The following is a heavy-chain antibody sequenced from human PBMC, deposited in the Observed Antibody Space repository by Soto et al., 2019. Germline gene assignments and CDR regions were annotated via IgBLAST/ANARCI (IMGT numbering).Heavy chain of an antibody. CDR1: GGTFSSYA. J-gene: IGHJ4*02. CDR3: ASGPRDKPFDY. CDR2: IVPIFGTA. Sequence: GASVKVSCKASGGTFSSYAISWVRQAPGQGLEWMGGIVPIFGTANYAQKFQGRVTITADKSTSTAYMELSSLRSEDTAVYYCASGPRDKPFDYWGQGTLVNVSS. V-gene: IGHV1-69*06.